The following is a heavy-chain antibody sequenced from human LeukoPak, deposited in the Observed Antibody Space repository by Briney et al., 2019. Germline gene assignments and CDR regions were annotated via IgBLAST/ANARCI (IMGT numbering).Heavy chain of an antibody. J-gene: IGHJ4*02. V-gene: IGHV3-33*01. CDR2: IWYDGSNK. CDR1: VFSSSSYG. D-gene: IGHD6-13*01. CDR3: VRRVAAGTYYFDY. Sequence: PGRSLRLSCAASVFSSSSYGMHWVRQAPGKGLEWVAVIWYDGSNKYYADSVKGRFTISRDNSKNTLYLQMNSLRAEDTAVYYCVRRVAAGTYYFDYWGQGTLVTVSS.